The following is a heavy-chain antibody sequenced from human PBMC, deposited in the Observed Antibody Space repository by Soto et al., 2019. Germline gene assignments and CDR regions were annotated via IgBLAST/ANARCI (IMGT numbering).Heavy chain of an antibody. Sequence: SETLSLTCAVYGGSFSGYYWSWIRQPPGKGLEWIGEINHSGSTNYNPSPKSRVTISVDTSKNQFSLKLSSVTAADTAVYYCARGGWLDGWGSYRFRPPHFDYWGQGTLVTVSS. D-gene: IGHD3-16*02. J-gene: IGHJ4*02. CDR3: ARGGWLDGWGSYRFRPPHFDY. CDR2: INHSGST. V-gene: IGHV4-34*01. CDR1: GGSFSGYY.